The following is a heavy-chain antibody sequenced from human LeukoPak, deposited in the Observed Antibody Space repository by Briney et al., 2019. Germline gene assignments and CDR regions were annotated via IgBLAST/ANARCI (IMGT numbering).Heavy chain of an antibody. CDR1: GFTVSNNY. J-gene: IGHJ4*02. CDR3: ARDYCGGDCPLDY. D-gene: IGHD2-21*02. V-gene: IGHV3-30-3*01. Sequence: PGGSLRLSCAASGFTVSNNYMSWVRQAPGKGLEWVAVISYDGSNKYYADSVKGRFTISRDNSKNTLYLQMNSLRAEDTAVYYCARDYCGGDCPLDYWGQGTLVTVSS. CDR2: ISYDGSNK.